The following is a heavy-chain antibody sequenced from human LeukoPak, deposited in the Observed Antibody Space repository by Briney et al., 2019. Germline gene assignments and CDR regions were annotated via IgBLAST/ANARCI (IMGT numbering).Heavy chain of an antibody. CDR1: GFTFSSYW. J-gene: IGHJ6*04. CDR3: ARDPYGDYYYGMDV. V-gene: IGHV3-7*03. CDR2: IKQDGSEK. D-gene: IGHD4-17*01. Sequence: QAGGSLRLSCAASGFTFSSYWMSWVRQAPGKGLEWVANIKQDGSEKYYVDSVKGRFTISRDNAKNSLYLQMNSLRAEDTAVYYCARDPYGDYYYGMDVWGKGTTVTASS.